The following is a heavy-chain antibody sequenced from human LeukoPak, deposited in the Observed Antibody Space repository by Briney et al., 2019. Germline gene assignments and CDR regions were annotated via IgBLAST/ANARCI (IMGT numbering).Heavy chain of an antibody. V-gene: IGHV3-30*04. J-gene: IGHJ6*04. Sequence: PGGSLRLSCAASGFTFNIYAMHWVRQVPGKGLEWVAVTSFDGRNKYYADSVRGRFTISRDNSKNTLYLQMNNLRAEDTAVYYCARDPDSGYSYGTPSGYGMDVWGKGTTVAVSS. CDR3: ARDPDSGYSYGTPSGYGMDV. D-gene: IGHD5-18*01. CDR1: GFTFNIYA. CDR2: TSFDGRNK.